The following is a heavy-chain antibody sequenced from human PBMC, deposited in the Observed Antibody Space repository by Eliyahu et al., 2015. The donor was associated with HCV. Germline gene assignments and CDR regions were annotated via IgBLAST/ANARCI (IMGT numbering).Heavy chain of an antibody. CDR1: GFTFSSXA. D-gene: IGHD3-3*01. V-gene: IGHV3-23*01. Sequence: EVQLLESGGGLVQPGGSLRLSCAASGFTFSSXAMSWVRQAPGKGLEWVSAISGSGGSTYYADSVKGRFTISRDNSKNTLYLQMNSLRAEDTAVYYCAKDSISVGIFGVGSDYWGQGTLVTVSS. CDR3: AKDSISVGIFGVGSDY. J-gene: IGHJ4*02. CDR2: ISGSGGST.